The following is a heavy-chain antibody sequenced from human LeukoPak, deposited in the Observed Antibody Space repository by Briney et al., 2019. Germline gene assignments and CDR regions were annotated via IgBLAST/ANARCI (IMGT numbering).Heavy chain of an antibody. CDR3: AREHGHPGGTKWYIDY. V-gene: IGHV1-46*01. J-gene: IGHJ4*02. D-gene: IGHD1-14*01. CDR2: INPSGGST. Sequence: ASVKVSCKASGYTFTSYYMHWVRQAPGQGLEWMGIINPSGGSTSYAQKFQGRVTMTRDMSTSTAYMELSRLRSDDTAVYYCAREHGHPGGTKWYIDYWGQGTLVTVSS. CDR1: GYTFTSYY.